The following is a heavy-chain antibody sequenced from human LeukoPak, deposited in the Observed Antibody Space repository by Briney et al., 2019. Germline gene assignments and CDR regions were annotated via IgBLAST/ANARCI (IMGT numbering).Heavy chain of an antibody. CDR1: GGSISSYY. D-gene: IGHD2-8*01. J-gene: IGHJ4*02. Sequence: KPSETLSLTCTVSGGSISSYYWSWIRQPPGKGLEWIGYIYYSGSTNYNPSLKSRVTISVDTSKNQFSLKLTSVTAADTAVYYCAGSNGNRHGHYYWDQGALVTVSS. CDR2: IYYSGST. V-gene: IGHV4-59*12. CDR3: AGSNGNRHGHYY.